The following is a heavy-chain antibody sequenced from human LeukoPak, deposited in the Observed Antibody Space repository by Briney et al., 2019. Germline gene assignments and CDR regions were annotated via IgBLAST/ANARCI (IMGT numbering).Heavy chain of an antibody. CDR1: GGTFSSYA. Sequence: ASVKVSCKASGGTFSSYAISWVRQAPGQGLEWMGGIIPIFGTANYAQKFQGRATITTDESTSTAYMELSSLRSEDTAVYYCARSGEISGKFDWFDPWGQGTLVTVSS. D-gene: IGHD5-24*01. V-gene: IGHV1-69*05. J-gene: IGHJ5*02. CDR2: IIPIFGTA. CDR3: ARSGEISGKFDWFDP.